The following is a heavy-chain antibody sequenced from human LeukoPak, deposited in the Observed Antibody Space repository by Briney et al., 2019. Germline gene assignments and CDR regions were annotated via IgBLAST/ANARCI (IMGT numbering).Heavy chain of an antibody. CDR1: GGSISSHY. CDR3: ARVRDGYNDAYDI. CDR2: IYYSGST. J-gene: IGHJ3*02. Sequence: SETLSLTCTVSGGSISSHYWSWIRQPPGKGLEWIGYIYYSGSTNYNPSLKSRVTISVDTSRNQFSLKLSSVTAADTAVYYCARVRDGYNDAYDIWGQGTMVTVSS. V-gene: IGHV4-59*11. D-gene: IGHD5-24*01.